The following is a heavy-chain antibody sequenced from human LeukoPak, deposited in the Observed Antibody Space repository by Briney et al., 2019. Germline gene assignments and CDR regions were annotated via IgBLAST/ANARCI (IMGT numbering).Heavy chain of an antibody. J-gene: IGHJ5*02. V-gene: IGHV4-39*07. D-gene: IGHD4-17*01. CDR2: IYHSGST. CDR3: ARLTYGDYVWFDP. CDR1: GGSISSSSYY. Sequence: PSETLSLTCTVSGGSISSSSYYWGWIRQPPGKGLEWIGSIYHSGSTYYNPSLKSRVTISVDTSKNQFSLKLSSVTAADTAVYYCARLTYGDYVWFDPWGQGTLVTVSS.